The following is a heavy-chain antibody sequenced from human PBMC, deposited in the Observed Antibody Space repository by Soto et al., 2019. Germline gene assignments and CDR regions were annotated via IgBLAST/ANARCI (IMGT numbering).Heavy chain of an antibody. CDR1: GFTFSSYA. CDR3: AKVPTAMVRYYYYGMDV. Sequence: WGSLRLSCAASGFTFSSYAMSWVRQAPGKGLEWVSAISGSGGSTYYADSVKGRFTISRDNSKNTLYLQMNSLRAEDTAVYYCAKVPTAMVRYYYYGMDVWGQGTTVTVSS. D-gene: IGHD5-18*01. V-gene: IGHV3-23*01. J-gene: IGHJ6*02. CDR2: ISGSGGST.